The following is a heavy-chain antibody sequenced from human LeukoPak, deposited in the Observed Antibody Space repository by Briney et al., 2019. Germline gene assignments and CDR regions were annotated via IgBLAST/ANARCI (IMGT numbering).Heavy chain of an antibody. D-gene: IGHD2-21*02. V-gene: IGHV4-59*01. CDR2: IYYSGST. CDR1: GGSISSYY. Sequence: SETLSLTCTVSGGSISSYYWSWIRQPPGKGLEWIGYIYYSGSTNYNPSLKSRVTISVDTSKNQFSLKLNSVTAADTAVYYCARGDCDGDCYQDYWGQGTLVTVSS. CDR3: ARGDCDGDCYQDY. J-gene: IGHJ4*02.